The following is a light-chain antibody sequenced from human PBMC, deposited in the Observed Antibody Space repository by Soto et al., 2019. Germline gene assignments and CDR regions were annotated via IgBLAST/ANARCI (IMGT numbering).Light chain of an antibody. CDR3: QQCGSSPWT. CDR1: QSVASNY. J-gene: IGKJ1*01. CDR2: AAS. V-gene: IGKV3-20*01. Sequence: EIVLTQSPGTLSLYPGERATLSCRASQSVASNYLGWYQQKPGQAPRLLIYAASSRATGIPDRFSGGGSGTDFTLTISRLEPEDFAVYYCQQCGSSPWTFGQGTKVDIK.